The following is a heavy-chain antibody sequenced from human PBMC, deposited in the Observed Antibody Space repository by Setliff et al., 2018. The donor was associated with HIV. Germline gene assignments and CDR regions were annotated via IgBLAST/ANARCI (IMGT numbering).Heavy chain of an antibody. CDR1: GVSISSSSYF. CDR3: ARHPRHYNILTGYRYYYMDV. V-gene: IGHV4-39*01. Sequence: SETLSLTCAVSGVSISSSSYFWGWIRRPPGTGLDWIGSIYFSGSTYYNPSLESRVTISMDTSKNQFSLKLTSVTAADTAVYYCARHPRHYNILTGYRYYYMDVWGKGTAVTVSS. J-gene: IGHJ6*03. D-gene: IGHD3-9*01. CDR2: IYFSGST.